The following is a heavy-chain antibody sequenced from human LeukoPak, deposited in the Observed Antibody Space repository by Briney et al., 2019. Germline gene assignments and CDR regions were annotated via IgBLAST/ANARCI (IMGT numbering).Heavy chain of an antibody. CDR3: AKGLFGVSSAAINS. CDR2: ISGSVNRT. Sequence: PGRSLRPSSALSRFTLSSLAMSWVRQAPGTGLEWVSTISGSVNRTYHTDSVTGRFTLSRDTSKNTLHLQINSLLAARTAVYSGAKGLFGVSSAAINSWGQGTLVTVSS. D-gene: IGHD2-2*01. CDR1: RFTLSSLA. V-gene: IGHV3-23*01. J-gene: IGHJ4*02.